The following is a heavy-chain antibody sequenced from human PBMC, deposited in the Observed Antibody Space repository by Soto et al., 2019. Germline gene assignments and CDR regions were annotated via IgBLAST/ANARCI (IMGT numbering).Heavy chain of an antibody. D-gene: IGHD6-19*01. CDR1: GGSIGWFY. CDR2: IYYSGST. Sequence: SETPSPPCPVSGGSIGWFYRSWSRQPPEKGLEWIGNIYYSGSTNYNPSLKSRVAMSLDTSRNQFSLKLSSVTAADTGVYYCARVGSGISVAGDFDYWGLGTLVTVSS. J-gene: IGHJ4*02. V-gene: IGHV4-59*12. CDR3: ARVGSGISVAGDFDY.